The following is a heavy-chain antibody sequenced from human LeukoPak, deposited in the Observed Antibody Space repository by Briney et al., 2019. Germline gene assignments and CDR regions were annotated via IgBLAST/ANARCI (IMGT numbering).Heavy chain of an antibody. V-gene: IGHV3-33*06. J-gene: IGHJ4*02. D-gene: IGHD1-1*01. CDR3: AKDVTWKRASAFDY. CDR2: IWYDGSNK. CDR1: GFTFSSYG. Sequence: GGSLRLSCAASGFTFSSYGMHWVRQAPGKGLEWVAVIWYDGSNKYYADSVKGRFTISRDNSKNTLYLQMNSLRAEDTAVYYCAKDVTWKRASAFDYWGQGTLVTVSS.